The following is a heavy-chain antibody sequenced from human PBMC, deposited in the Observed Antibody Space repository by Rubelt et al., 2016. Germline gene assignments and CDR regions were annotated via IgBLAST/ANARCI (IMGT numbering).Heavy chain of an antibody. Sequence: TASRFAFDTYGMNWVRQAPGKGLEWVSYISSDSITIYYADSVKGRFTISRDNARNSLYMQMNSLRAEDTALYYCASLSSGTIDYWGQGTLVTVSS. D-gene: IGHD3-10*02. CDR2: ISSDSITI. J-gene: IGHJ4*02. V-gene: IGHV3-48*04. CDR3: ASLSSGTIDY. CDR1: RFAFDTYG.